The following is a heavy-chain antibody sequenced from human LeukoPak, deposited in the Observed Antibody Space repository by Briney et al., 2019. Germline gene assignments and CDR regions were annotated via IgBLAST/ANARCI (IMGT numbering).Heavy chain of an antibody. CDR3: ARVEASGYDYGAFDY. J-gene: IGHJ4*02. CDR1: GFTFNRYW. V-gene: IGHV3-7*01. CDR2: TKQDGSAK. Sequence: GGSLRLSCAASGFTFNRYWMSWVRQAPGKELQWVANTKQDGSAKYYVDSVKGRFIISRDNAKNSLYLQMNSLRAEDTAVYYCARVEASGYDYGAFDYWGQGTLVTVSS. D-gene: IGHD5-12*01.